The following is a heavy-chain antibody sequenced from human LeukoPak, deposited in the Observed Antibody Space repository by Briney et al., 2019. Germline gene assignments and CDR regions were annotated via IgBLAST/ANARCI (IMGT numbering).Heavy chain of an antibody. J-gene: IGHJ4*02. CDR2: IDHSGST. V-gene: IGHV4-34*01. CDR3: ARGRPGILYS. CDR1: GGSFSGYY. D-gene: IGHD2-8*01. Sequence: KPSETLSLTCAVYGGSFSGYYWSWIRQPPGKGLEWIGEIDHSGSTNYNPSLKSRVIISVDTSKNQFSLKLSSVTAADTAVYYCARGRPGILYSWGQGTLVTVSS.